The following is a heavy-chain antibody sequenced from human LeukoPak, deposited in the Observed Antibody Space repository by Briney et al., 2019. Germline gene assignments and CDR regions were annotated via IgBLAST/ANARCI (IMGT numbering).Heavy chain of an antibody. Sequence: ASVEVSCKASGYTFTSYYMHWVRQAPGQGLEWMGIINPSGGSTSYAQKFQGRVTMTRDTSTSTVYMELSSLRSEDTAVYYCARDGAYYDFWSGYWEGWFDPWGQGTLVTVSS. CDR1: GYTFTSYY. D-gene: IGHD3-3*01. CDR2: INPSGGST. J-gene: IGHJ5*02. CDR3: ARDGAYYDFWSGYWEGWFDP. V-gene: IGHV1-46*01.